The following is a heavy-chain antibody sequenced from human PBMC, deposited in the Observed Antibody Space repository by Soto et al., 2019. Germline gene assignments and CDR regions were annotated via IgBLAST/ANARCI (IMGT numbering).Heavy chain of an antibody. J-gene: IGHJ4*02. CDR1: GYTFASYA. V-gene: IGHV1-18*01. Sequence: QVQLVQSGAEVKKPGASVKVSCKASGYTFASYAISWMRQAPGQGLERMGWISAYNGNTNYAQKLQGRVTMTTDTSTSTAYSVLRSLRSDDTAVYYCARDAPPPDYWGQGPLVTVSS. CDR2: ISAYNGNT. CDR3: ARDAPPPDY.